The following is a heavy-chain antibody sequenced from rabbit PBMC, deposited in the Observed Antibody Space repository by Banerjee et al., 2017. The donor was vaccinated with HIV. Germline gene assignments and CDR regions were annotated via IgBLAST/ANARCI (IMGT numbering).Heavy chain of an antibody. Sequence: QEQLVESGGGLVQPGASLTITCTASGFSFSSSYYMCWVRQAPGKGLEWIACIDVGSGGNTYYANWAKGRFTLSKSSSTTVTLQMTSLTAADTATYFCARDDSGYWPYYFNLWGQGTLVTVS. V-gene: IGHV1S45*01. CDR3: ARDDSGYWPYYFNL. J-gene: IGHJ4*01. CDR1: GFSFSSSYY. CDR2: IDVGSGGNT. D-gene: IGHD1-1*01.